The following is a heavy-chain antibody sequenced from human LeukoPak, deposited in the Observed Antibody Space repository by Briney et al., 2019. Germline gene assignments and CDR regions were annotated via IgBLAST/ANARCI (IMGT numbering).Heavy chain of an antibody. CDR2: IAYDGSNE. D-gene: IGHD5-12*01. CDR1: GFNFNNFA. V-gene: IGHV3-30*03. Sequence: GRSLRLSCEASGFNFNNFAFHWVRQTPGRGLECVAVIAYDGSNEYYADSVKGRFTFSRDTSKNTVYLQMNNVRPEDTAVYFCARDRDYWGYGGMDVWGRGTTVIVSS. CDR3: ARDRDYWGYGGMDV. J-gene: IGHJ6*02.